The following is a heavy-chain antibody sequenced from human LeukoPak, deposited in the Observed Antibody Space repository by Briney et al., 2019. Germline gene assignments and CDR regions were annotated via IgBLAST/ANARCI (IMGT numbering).Heavy chain of an antibody. Sequence: SETLSLTCTVSGGSISSYYWSWIRQPPGKGLEWIGYIYYSGSTNYNSSLKSRVTISVDTSKSQLSLKLSSVTAADTAVYYCARMYSSGWYFVLWGRGTLVTVSS. CDR1: GGSISSYY. CDR3: ARMYSSGWYFVL. CDR2: IYYSGST. V-gene: IGHV4-59*01. D-gene: IGHD6-19*01. J-gene: IGHJ2*01.